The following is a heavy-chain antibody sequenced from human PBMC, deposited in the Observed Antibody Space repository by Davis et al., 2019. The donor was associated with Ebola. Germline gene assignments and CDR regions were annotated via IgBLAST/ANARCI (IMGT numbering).Heavy chain of an antibody. V-gene: IGHV3-23*01. CDR2: ISGSGGST. CDR3: AKKAYYYDSSGYSDAFDI. J-gene: IGHJ3*02. Sequence: PGGSLRLSCAASGFTFSSYAMSWVRQAPGKGLEWVSAISGSGGSTYYADSVKGRFTISRDNSKNTLYLQRNGLRAEDTAVYYCAKKAYYYDSSGYSDAFDIWGQGTMVTVSS. CDR1: GFTFSSYA. D-gene: IGHD3-22*01.